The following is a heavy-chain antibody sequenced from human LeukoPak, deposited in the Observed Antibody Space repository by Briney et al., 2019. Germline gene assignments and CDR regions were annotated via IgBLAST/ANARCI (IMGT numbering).Heavy chain of an antibody. D-gene: IGHD4-17*01. CDR2: INPDVTTT. CDR1: GFTFSSYW. Sequence: GGSLRLSCAASGFTFSSYWMHWVRQPLGKGLVWVSRINPDVTTTNYADSVKGRFTISRDNAKNTLYLQMNSLTVEDTALYYCVRIATVTTPDYWGQGTLVTVSS. J-gene: IGHJ4*02. V-gene: IGHV3-74*01. CDR3: VRIATVTTPDY.